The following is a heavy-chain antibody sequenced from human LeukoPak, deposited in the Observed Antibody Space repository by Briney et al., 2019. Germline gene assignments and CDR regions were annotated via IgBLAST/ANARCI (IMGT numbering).Heavy chain of an antibody. V-gene: IGHV4-38-2*02. CDR3: ARNWRRGAGLFDY. CDR2: IYHSGST. D-gene: IGHD1-1*01. Sequence: SETLSLTCTVSGYSISSGYYWGWIRQPPGKGLEWIGSIYHSGSTNYNPSLKSRATISVDTSNNQFSLKLSSVTAADTAVYYCARNWRRGAGLFDYWGQGPLVTVSS. CDR1: GYSISSGYY. J-gene: IGHJ4*02.